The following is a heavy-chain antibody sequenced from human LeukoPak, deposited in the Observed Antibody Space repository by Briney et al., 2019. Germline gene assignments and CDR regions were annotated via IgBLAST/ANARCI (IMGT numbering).Heavy chain of an antibody. V-gene: IGHV4-34*01. CDR1: AGSFNGFY. J-gene: IGHJ6*02. D-gene: IGHD5-18*01. CDR3: ARESYDPTYYYYGMDV. CDR2: INHSGST. Sequence: PSETLSLTCAVYAGSFNGFYWSWIRQPPGRGLEWIGEINHSGSTNYNPSLKSRVTISVDTSKNQFSLKLSSVTAADTAVYYCARESYDPTYYYYGMDVWGQGTTVTVSS.